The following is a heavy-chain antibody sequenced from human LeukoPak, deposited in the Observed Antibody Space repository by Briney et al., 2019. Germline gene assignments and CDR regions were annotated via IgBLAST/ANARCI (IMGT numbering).Heavy chain of an antibody. CDR3: ASYYYGSGSYYWDYYYGMDV. Sequence: PSETLSLTCTVSGGSISSYYWSWIRQPPGKGLEWIGNIYYSGSTNYNPSLKSRVTISVDKSKNQFSLKLSSVTAADTAVYYCASYYYGSGSYYWDYYYGMDVWGQGTTVTVSS. CDR2: IYYSGST. V-gene: IGHV4-59*12. CDR1: GGSISSYY. D-gene: IGHD3-10*01. J-gene: IGHJ6*02.